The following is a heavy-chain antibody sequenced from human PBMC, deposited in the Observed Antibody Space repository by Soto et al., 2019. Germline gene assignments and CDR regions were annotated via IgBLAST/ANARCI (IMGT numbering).Heavy chain of an antibody. CDR1: GGSISSSSYY. Sequence: QLQLQESGPGLVKPSETLSLTCTVSGGSISSSSYYWGWIRQPPGKGLAWIGSIYYSGSTYYNPSLKSRVTISVDTSKNQFSLKLSSVTAADTAVYYCAVRSTGDRSDYWGQGTLVTVSS. D-gene: IGHD7-27*01. V-gene: IGHV4-39*01. J-gene: IGHJ4*02. CDR3: AVRSTGDRSDY. CDR2: IYYSGST.